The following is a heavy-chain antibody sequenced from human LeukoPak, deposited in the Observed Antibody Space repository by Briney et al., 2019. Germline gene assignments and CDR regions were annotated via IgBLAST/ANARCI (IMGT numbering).Heavy chain of an antibody. CDR3: ARLATLLENCSGGSCRDY. CDR2: ISAYNGNT. V-gene: IGHV1-18*01. Sequence: ASVKVSCKASGYTFTSYGISWVRQAPGQGLEWMGWISAYNGNTNYAQKLQGRVTMTTDTSTSTAYMELRSLRSDDTAVYYCARLATLLENCSGGSCRDYWGQGTLVTVSS. J-gene: IGHJ4*02. D-gene: IGHD2-15*01. CDR1: GYTFTSYG.